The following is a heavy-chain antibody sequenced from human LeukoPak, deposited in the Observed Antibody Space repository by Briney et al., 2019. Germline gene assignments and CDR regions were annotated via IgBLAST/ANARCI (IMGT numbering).Heavy chain of an antibody. CDR1: GFTFSSYA. CDR2: ISGSGGST. J-gene: IGHJ6*03. D-gene: IGHD6-13*01. CDR3: AKDHRHSSSWYRKDYYYMDV. Sequence: GGSLRLSCAASGFTFSSYAMSWVRQAPGKGLEWVSAISGSGGSTYYADSVKGRFTISRDNSKTTLYLQMNSLRAEDTAVYYCAKDHRHSSSWYRKDYYYMDVWGKGTTVTVSS. V-gene: IGHV3-23*01.